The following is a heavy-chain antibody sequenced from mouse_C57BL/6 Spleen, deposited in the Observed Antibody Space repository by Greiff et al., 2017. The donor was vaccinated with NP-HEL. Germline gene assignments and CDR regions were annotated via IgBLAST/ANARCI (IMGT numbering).Heavy chain of an antibody. CDR2: IDPSDSYT. D-gene: IGHD4-1*01. V-gene: IGHV1-69*01. J-gene: IGHJ3*01. CDR3: ARGGNWDVGAY. CDR1: GYTFTSYW. Sequence: QVQLQQPGAELVMPGASVKLSCKASGYTFTSYWMHWVKQRPGQGLEWIGEIDPSDSYTNYNQKFKGKSTLTVDKSSSTAYMQRSSLTSEDSAVYYCARGGNWDVGAYWGQGTLVTVSA.